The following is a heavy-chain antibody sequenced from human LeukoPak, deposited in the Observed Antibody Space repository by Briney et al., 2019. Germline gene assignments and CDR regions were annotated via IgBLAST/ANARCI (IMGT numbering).Heavy chain of an antibody. CDR2: SNPNSGGT. CDR1: GYTFPAYY. J-gene: IGHJ4*02. D-gene: IGHD2-21*02. CDR3: ASSRAQTLAFCGGDCYSGFDF. Sequence: ASVKVSCKASGYTFPAYYMHWARQAPGQGLEWMGWSNPNSGGTNHAQKFQGRVTMTRDPSISTAYMELSWLRSDDTAMYYCASSRAQTLAFCGGDCYSGFDFWGQGTLVTVSS. V-gene: IGHV1-2*02.